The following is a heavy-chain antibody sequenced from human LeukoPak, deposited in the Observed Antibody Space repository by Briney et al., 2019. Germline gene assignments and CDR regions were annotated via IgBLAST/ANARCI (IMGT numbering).Heavy chain of an antibody. D-gene: IGHD3-22*01. V-gene: IGHV3-30*03. Sequence: PGGSLRLSCAASGFTFSSYGMHWVRQAPGKGLEGVAVISYDGSNKYYADSVKGRFTISRDNSKNTLYLQMNSLRAEDTAVYYCARDPYYYDSSGYYIFDYWGQGTLVTVSS. CDR2: ISYDGSNK. J-gene: IGHJ4*02. CDR3: ARDPYYYDSSGYYIFDY. CDR1: GFTFSSYG.